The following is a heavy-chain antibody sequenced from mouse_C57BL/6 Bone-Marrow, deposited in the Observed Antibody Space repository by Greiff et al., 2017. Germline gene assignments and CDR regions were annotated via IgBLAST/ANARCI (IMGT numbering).Heavy chain of an antibody. D-gene: IGHD1-1*01. CDR2: IDPETGGT. CDR3: TREGILITTVVGNWCFDV. V-gene: IGHV1-15*01. CDR1: GYTFTDYE. J-gene: IGHJ1*03. Sequence: QVQLQQSGAELVRPGASVTLSCKASGYTFTDYEMHWVKQTPVHGLEWIGAIDPETGGTAYNQKFKGKAILTADKSSSTAYMELRRLPSEHSAVYYCTREGILITTVVGNWCFDVWGTGTTVTVSS.